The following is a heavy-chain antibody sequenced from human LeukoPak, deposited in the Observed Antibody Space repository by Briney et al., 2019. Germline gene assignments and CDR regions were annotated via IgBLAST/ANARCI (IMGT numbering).Heavy chain of an antibody. CDR2: IYYSGST. J-gene: IGHJ4*02. CDR3: ARVGEWLQ. V-gene: IGHV4-59*01. D-gene: IGHD5-24*01. Sequence: RSSETLSLTCTVSGGSISSYYWSWIRQPPGKGLEWIGYIYYSGSTNYNPSLKSRVTISVDTSKNHFSLKLSSVTAADTAVYYCARVGEWLQWGQGTLVTVSS. CDR1: GGSISSYY.